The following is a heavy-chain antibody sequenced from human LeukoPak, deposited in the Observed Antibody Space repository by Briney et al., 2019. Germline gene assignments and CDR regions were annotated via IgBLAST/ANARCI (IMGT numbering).Heavy chain of an antibody. CDR2: IIPILGIA. J-gene: IGHJ4*02. D-gene: IGHD6-13*01. CDR1: GGTFSSYA. CDR3: ALSRNIAAAGSFDY. V-gene: IGHV1-69*04. Sequence: SVKVSCKASGGTFSSYAISWVRQAPGQGLEWMGRIIPILGIANYAQKFQGRVTITADKSTSTAYMELSSLRSEDTAVYYCALSRNIAAAGSFDYWGQGTLVTVSS.